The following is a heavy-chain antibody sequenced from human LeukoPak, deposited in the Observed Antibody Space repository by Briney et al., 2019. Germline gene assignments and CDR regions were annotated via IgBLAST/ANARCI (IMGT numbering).Heavy chain of an antibody. V-gene: IGHV3-11*01. CDR3: AREARGSGRDFDY. CDR1: GFSFSDFY. CDR2: IGTRSNPI. J-gene: IGHJ4*02. Sequence: GGSLTLSCTASGFSFSDFYMSWIRQAPGMRLDCLSYIGTRSNPIYYAGSVKGRFTISRDDAKNSLYLQMNSLRDEDTAVYFCAREARGSGRDFDYWGQGILVTVSS. D-gene: IGHD1-26*01.